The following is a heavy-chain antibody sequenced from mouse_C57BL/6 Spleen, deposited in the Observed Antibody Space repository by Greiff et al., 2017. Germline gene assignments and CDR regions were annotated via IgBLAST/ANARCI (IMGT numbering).Heavy chain of an antibody. D-gene: IGHD4-1*01. Sequence: VTLTESGAELARPGALVKLFCKAFGHTFTSHGISWVKQRTGQGLEWIGEIYSRSGNTYYNEKFKGKATLTADKSSSTAYMELRSLTSEDSAVYFCARLGRDAMDYWGQGTSVTVSS. CDR2: IYSRSGNT. CDR1: GHTFTSHG. V-gene: IGHV1-81*01. CDR3: ARLGRDAMDY. J-gene: IGHJ4*01.